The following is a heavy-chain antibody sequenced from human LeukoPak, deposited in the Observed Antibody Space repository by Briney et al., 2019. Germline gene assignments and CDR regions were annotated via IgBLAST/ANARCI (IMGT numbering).Heavy chain of an antibody. Sequence: ASVKVSCKASGYTFTSYDINWVRQATGQGLEWMGWMNPNSGNTNYAQKLQGRVTMTTDTSTSTAYMELRSLRSDDTAVYYCARAHYQSRYWFDPWGQGTLVTVSS. CDR3: ARAHYQSRYWFDP. V-gene: IGHV1-18*01. CDR1: GYTFTSYD. J-gene: IGHJ5*02. CDR2: MNPNSGNT. D-gene: IGHD2-2*01.